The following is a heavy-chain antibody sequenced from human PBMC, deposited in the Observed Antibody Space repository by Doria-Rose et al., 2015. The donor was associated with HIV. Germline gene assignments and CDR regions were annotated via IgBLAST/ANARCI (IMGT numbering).Heavy chain of an antibody. Sequence: SGPVLVKPTETLTLTCTVSGVSLSSPGMGVSWIRQPPGKALEWLANIFSDDDRSYKTSLKSRLTISRVTSKSQVVLTMTDMDPVDTATYYCARIKSSRWYHKYYFDFWGLGTLVIVSA. CDR1: GVSLSSPGMG. D-gene: IGHD6-13*01. J-gene: IGHJ4*02. V-gene: IGHV2-26*01. CDR2: IFSDDDR. CDR3: ARIKSSRWYHKYYFDF.